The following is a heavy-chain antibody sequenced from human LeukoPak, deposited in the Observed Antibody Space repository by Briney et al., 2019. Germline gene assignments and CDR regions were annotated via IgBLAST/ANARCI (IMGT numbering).Heavy chain of an antibody. Sequence: SETLSLTCTVSGGSISSYYWSWIRQPPGKGLDWLGYIYYSGSTNYNPSLKSRVTISVDTSKNQFSLKLSSVTAADTAVYYCARDCTNAGSGMDVWGQGTTVTVSS. CDR1: GGSISSYY. J-gene: IGHJ6*02. CDR2: IYYSGST. V-gene: IGHV4-59*01. CDR3: ARDCTNAGSGMDV. D-gene: IGHD2-8*01.